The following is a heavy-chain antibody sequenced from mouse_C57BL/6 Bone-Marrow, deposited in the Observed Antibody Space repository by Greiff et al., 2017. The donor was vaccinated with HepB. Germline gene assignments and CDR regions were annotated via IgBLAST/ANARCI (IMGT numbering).Heavy chain of an antibody. CDR3: ARDFYAMDY. J-gene: IGHJ4*01. Sequence: QVQLQQPGAELVRPGSSVKLSCKASGYTFTSYWMDWVKQRPGQGLEWIGNIYPSDSETHYNQKFKDKATLTVDKSSCTAYMQLSSLTSEDSAVYYCARDFYAMDYWGQGTSVTVSS. V-gene: IGHV1-61*01. CDR2: IYPSDSET. CDR1: GYTFTSYW.